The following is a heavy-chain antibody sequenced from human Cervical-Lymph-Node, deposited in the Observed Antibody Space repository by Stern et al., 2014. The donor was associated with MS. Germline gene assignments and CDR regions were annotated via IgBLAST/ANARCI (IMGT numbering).Heavy chain of an antibody. V-gene: IGHV2-5*02. CDR1: GFSLSTSGVG. CDR3: AHRLGAVAAFDY. CDR2: IYWDDDK. D-gene: IGHD6-19*01. Sequence: QVTLKASGPTLVKPTQTLTLTCTFSGFSLSTSGVGVGWIRQPPGKALEWLALIYWDDDKRYSPSLKSRVTITKDTSKNQVVLTMTNMDPVDTATYYCAHRLGAVAAFDYWGQGTLVTVSS. J-gene: IGHJ4*02.